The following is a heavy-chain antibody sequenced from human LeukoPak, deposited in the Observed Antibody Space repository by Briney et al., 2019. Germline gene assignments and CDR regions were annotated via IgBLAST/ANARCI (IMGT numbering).Heavy chain of an antibody. CDR1: GFTFSDYD. Sequence: GGSLRLSCSASGFTFSDYDMNWVRQAPGKGLECVSSISGLSSYTYYGESVKGRFSISRDNAKNSLYLQMNSLGAEDTATYYCGRAFPPLRTSSAGDLWGQGILVTVSS. V-gene: IGHV3-21*01. CDR3: GRAFPPLRTSSAGDL. J-gene: IGHJ4*02. CDR2: ISGLSSYT. D-gene: IGHD3-16*01.